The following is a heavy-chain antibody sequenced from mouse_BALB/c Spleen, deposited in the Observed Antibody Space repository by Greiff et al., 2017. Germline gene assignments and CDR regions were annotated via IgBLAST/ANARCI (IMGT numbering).Heavy chain of an antibody. CDR1: GFTFSSFG. Sequence: EVQGVESGGGLVQPGGSRKLSCAASGFTFSSFGMHWVRQAPEKGLEWVAYISSGSSTIYYADTVKGRFTISRDNPKNTLFLQMTSLRSEDTAMYYCARRGDYYGSHYAMDYWGQGTSVTVSS. J-gene: IGHJ4*01. CDR3: ARRGDYYGSHYAMDY. D-gene: IGHD1-1*01. CDR2: ISSGSSTI. V-gene: IGHV5-17*02.